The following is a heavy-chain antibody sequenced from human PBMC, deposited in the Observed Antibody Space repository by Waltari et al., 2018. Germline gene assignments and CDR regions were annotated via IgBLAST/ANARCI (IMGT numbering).Heavy chain of an antibody. CDR1: GGSISSSSYY. D-gene: IGHD5-18*01. V-gene: IGHV4-61*01. J-gene: IGHJ3*02. CDR2: IYYSGST. Sequence: QLQLQESGPGLVKPSETLSLTCTVSGGSISSSSYYWSWIRQPPGKGLEWIGYIYYSGSTNYNPSLKSRVTISVDTSKNQFSLKLSSVTAADTAVYYCASAMVHPTDAFDIWGQGTMVTVSS. CDR3: ASAMVHPTDAFDI.